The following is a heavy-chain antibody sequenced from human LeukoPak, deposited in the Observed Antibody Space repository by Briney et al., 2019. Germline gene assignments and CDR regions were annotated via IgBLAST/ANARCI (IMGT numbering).Heavy chain of an antibody. D-gene: IGHD3-22*01. CDR1: GITFRDYA. Sequence: PGGSLRLSCAVSGITFRDYAMSWVRQAPGKGLEWVSVISGTGATKNYADSVKGRLTISRDNSQNMVFLQMNSLRAEDTAVYYCVTDYFDRSGDYTVDYWGQGSLVTVSS. CDR2: ISGTGATK. CDR3: VTDYFDRSGDYTVDY. V-gene: IGHV3-23*01. J-gene: IGHJ4*02.